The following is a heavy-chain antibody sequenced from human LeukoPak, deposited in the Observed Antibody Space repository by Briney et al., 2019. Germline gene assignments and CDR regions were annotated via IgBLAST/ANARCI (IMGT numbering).Heavy chain of an antibody. Sequence: SETLSLTCAVYGGSFSGYYWSWIRQPPGKGLEWIGEINHSGSTNYNPSLKSRVTISVDTSKNQFSLKLSSVTAADTAVYYCARGRYSGSRSYYYYYMDVWGKGTTVTVSS. CDR2: INHSGST. CDR1: GGSFSGYY. D-gene: IGHD1-26*01. V-gene: IGHV4-34*01. J-gene: IGHJ6*03. CDR3: ARGRYSGSRSYYYYYMDV.